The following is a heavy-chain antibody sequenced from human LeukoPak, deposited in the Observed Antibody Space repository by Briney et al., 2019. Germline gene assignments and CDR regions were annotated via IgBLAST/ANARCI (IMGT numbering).Heavy chain of an antibody. J-gene: IGHJ4*02. D-gene: IGHD3-10*01. CDR3: AKKITMVRGVIRETENDY. V-gene: IGHV3-23*01. CDR2: ISGSGGST. Sequence: GGSPRLSCAASGFTFSSYAMSWVRQAPGKGLEWVSAISGSGGSTYYADSVKGRFTISRDNSKNTLYLQMNSLRAEDTAVYYCAKKITMVRGVIRETENDYWGQGTLVTVSS. CDR1: GFTFSSYA.